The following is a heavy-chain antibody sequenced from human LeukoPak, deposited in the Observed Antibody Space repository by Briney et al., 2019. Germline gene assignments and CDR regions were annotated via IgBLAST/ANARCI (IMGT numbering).Heavy chain of an antibody. J-gene: IGHJ4*02. V-gene: IGHV4-59*01. Sequence: SETLSLTCTVSGGSISNYYWSWIRQPPGKGLEWIGYIYYSGSTHYNPSLKSRVTMSVDTSKNQFSLKLSSVTAADTAVYYCARGMIRGINLFDYWGQGTPVTVSS. D-gene: IGHD3-10*01. CDR3: ARGMIRGINLFDY. CDR1: GGSISNYY. CDR2: IYYSGST.